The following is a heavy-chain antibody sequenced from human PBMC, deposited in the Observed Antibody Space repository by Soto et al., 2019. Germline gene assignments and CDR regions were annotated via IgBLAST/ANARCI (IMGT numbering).Heavy chain of an antibody. J-gene: IGHJ4*02. Sequence: GGSLRLSCAASGRLFSNYKMHWVRQAPGKGLVWVSRINTDGSITDYADSVKGRFTVSRDNPKNTLYLQMNSLRAEDTAVYYCARDTDGLHYWGQGTLVTVSS. CDR1: GRLFSNYK. V-gene: IGHV3-74*01. CDR2: INTDGSIT. CDR3: ARDTDGLHY.